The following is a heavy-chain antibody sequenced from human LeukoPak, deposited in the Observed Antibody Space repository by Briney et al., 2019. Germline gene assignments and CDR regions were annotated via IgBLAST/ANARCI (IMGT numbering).Heavy chain of an antibody. CDR3: ARGRAWLRLKIDY. D-gene: IGHD5-12*01. J-gene: IGHJ4*02. Sequence: GASVKVSCKASGYTFTSYDINWVRQATGQGLEWIGWMNPNSGNTGYAQKFQGRVTMTRNTSISPAYMELSSLRSEDTAVYYCARGRAWLRLKIDYWGQGTLVTVSS. CDR1: GYTFTSYD. V-gene: IGHV1-8*01. CDR2: MNPNSGNT.